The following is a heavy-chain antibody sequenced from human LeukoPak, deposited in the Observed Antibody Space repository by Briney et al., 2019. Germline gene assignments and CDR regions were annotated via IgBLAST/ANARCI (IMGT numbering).Heavy chain of an antibody. CDR1: RYTFTGYY. V-gene: IGHV1-2*02. CDR3: ARKILGRRWLPSDY. J-gene: IGHJ4*02. Sequence: ASVKVSCKASRYTFTGYYMHWVRQAPGQGLEWMGWINPNSGGTNYAQKFQGRVTMTRDMSTSTVYMELSSLRSEDTAVYYCARKILGRRWLPSDYWGQGTLVTVSS. D-gene: IGHD5-24*01. CDR2: INPNSGGT.